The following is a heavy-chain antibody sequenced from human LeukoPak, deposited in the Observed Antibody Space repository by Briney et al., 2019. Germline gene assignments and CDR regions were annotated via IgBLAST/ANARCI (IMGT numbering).Heavy chain of an antibody. CDR3: ARDLLFYSGSYSDYFDY. Sequence: VASVKVSCKASGYTFTSYDINWVRQATGQGLEWMGWMNPNSGNTGYAQKFQGRVTITRNTSISTAYMELSSLRSEDTAVYNCARDLLFYSGSYSDYFDYWGQGTLVTVSS. CDR2: MNPNSGNT. J-gene: IGHJ4*02. V-gene: IGHV1-8*03. D-gene: IGHD1-26*01. CDR1: GYTFTSYD.